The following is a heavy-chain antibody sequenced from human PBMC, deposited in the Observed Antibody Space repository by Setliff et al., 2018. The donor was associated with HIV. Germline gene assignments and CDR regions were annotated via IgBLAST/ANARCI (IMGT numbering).Heavy chain of an antibody. CDR1: GVSISSYY. CDR2: IFPGGAT. Sequence: SETLSLTCSVSGVSISSYYWSWIWHSPGKGLEWIGIIFPGGATNYNPSLTSRVTISVDTSKNHLFLKLTSVTTADTAVYFCAKSSPSIGYITDCWGQGAPVTVS. D-gene: IGHD5-12*01. CDR3: AKSSPSIGYITDC. J-gene: IGHJ4*02. V-gene: IGHV4-59*01.